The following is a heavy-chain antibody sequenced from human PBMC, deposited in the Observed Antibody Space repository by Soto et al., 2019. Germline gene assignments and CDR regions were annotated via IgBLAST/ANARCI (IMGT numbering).Heavy chain of an antibody. V-gene: IGHV3-74*03. CDR1: GFTFSSYW. J-gene: IGHJ6*02. CDR2: INGDGSSI. Sequence: HPGGSLRLSCAASGFTFSSYWMFWVSQAPGKGLVWVSHINGDGSSITYADSVKGRFTVSRDNAKNTVYLQMNSLRAEDTAVYYCADPVPAATHYDYYNMDVWGQGTTVTVSS. CDR3: ADPVPAATHYDYYNMDV. D-gene: IGHD2-2*01.